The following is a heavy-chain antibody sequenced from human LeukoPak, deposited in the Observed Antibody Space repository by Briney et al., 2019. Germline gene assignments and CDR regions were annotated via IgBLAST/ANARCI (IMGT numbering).Heavy chain of an antibody. V-gene: IGHV4-59*01. J-gene: IGHJ6*03. Sequence: PSETLSLTCTVSGGSISSYYWSWIRQPPGKGLEWIGYIYYSGSTNYNPSLKSRVTISVDTSKNQFSLKLSSVTAAATAVYYCARVYAGPAAIAYYYYYMDVWGKGTTVTVSS. CDR1: GGSISSYY. CDR2: IYYSGST. D-gene: IGHD2-2*02. CDR3: ARVYAGPAAIAYYYYYMDV.